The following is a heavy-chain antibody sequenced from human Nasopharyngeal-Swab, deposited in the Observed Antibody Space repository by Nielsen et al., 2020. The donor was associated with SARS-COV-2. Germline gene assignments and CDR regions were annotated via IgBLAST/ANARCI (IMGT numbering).Heavy chain of an antibody. CDR3: ARWGNGSGSYSPYYFDY. J-gene: IGHJ4*02. D-gene: IGHD3-10*01. Sequence: PETLSLTCAVYGGSFSGYYWSWIRQPPGKGLEWIGEINHSGSTNYNPSLKSRVTISVDTSKNQFSLKLSSVTAADTAVYYCARWGNGSGSYSPYYFDYWGQGTLVTVSS. CDR2: INHSGST. V-gene: IGHV4-34*01. CDR1: GGSFSGYY.